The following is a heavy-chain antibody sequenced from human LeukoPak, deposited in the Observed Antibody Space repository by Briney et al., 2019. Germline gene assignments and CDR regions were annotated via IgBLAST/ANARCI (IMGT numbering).Heavy chain of an antibody. D-gene: IGHD1-26*01. CDR1: GGSTSSYF. CDR2: IYTSGST. V-gene: IGHV4-4*07. Sequence: PSETLSLTCTVSGGSTSSYFWSWIRQPAGKGLEWIGRIYTSGSTNYNPSLKSRVIMSVDTSKNQFSLKLSSVTAADTAVYYCARVGALGGHDYWGQGTLVTVSS. CDR3: ARVGALGGHDY. J-gene: IGHJ4*02.